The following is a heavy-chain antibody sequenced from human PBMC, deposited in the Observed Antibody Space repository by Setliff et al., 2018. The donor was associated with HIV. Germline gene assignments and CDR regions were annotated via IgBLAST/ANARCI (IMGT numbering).Heavy chain of an antibody. V-gene: IGHV1-69*10. CDR2: IFPILGIA. CDR3: ARPTGGSLGDYFDY. J-gene: IGHJ4*02. Sequence: GASVKVSCKASGNTLIDYSMHWVRQAPGQGLEWMGGIFPILGIANYAQRFQGRVTITADKSTNTAYMDLSSLRSEDTAVYYCARPTGGSLGDYFDYWGQGTLVTVSS. D-gene: IGHD3-16*01. CDR1: GNTLIDYS.